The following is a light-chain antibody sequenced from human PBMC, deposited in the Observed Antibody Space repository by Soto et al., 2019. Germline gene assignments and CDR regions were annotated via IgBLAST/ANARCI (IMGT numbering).Light chain of an antibody. CDR1: SSDIGSYNY. V-gene: IGLV2-14*03. Sequence: QSALTQPASLSGSPGQSITISCTGTSSDIGSYNYISWYQQHPGKAPKLMIFDVSYRPSGISDRFSGSKSGNTASLTISGLQPEDEADYYCISYGASSTLFGGGTKLTV. J-gene: IGLJ2*01. CDR2: DVS. CDR3: ISYGASSTL.